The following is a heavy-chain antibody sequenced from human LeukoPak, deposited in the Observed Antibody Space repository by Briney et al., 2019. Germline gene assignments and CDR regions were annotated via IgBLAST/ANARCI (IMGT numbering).Heavy chain of an antibody. Sequence: ASVKVSCKASGYTFTSYGINWVRQATGQGLEWMGWMNPNSGNTGYAQKFQGRVTMTRNTSISTAYMELSSLRSEDTAVYYCARRLRYFDWLFDYWGQGTLVTVSS. J-gene: IGHJ4*02. D-gene: IGHD3-9*01. CDR3: ARRLRYFDWLFDY. V-gene: IGHV1-8*01. CDR2: MNPNSGNT. CDR1: GYTFTSYG.